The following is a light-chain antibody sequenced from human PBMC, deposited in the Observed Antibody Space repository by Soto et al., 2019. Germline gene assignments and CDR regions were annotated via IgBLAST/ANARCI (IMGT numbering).Light chain of an antibody. CDR1: RSISSNY. CDR2: GVS. J-gene: IGKJ2*01. CDR3: QQYGTSPYT. Sequence: EIVLTQSPGTLSLSPGERATLSCRASRSISSNYVAWYQQKPGQAPRLLMFGVSNRAAGIPDRFSGSGSGTDFTLPISRLEPEDVAVFYCQQYGTSPYTFGQGTKLEIK. V-gene: IGKV3-20*01.